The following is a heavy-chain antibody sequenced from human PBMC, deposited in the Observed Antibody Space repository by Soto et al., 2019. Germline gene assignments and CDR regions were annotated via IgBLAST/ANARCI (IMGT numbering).Heavy chain of an antibody. Sequence: LRLSCAASGFTFTNAWMSWVRQAPGKGLEWVGRIKSRTDDGTTNYAAPVKGRFTISRDDSNNTLYLQMNSLKIEDTAVYYCTTEASPFDSWGQGTLVTVSS. D-gene: IGHD6-6*01. CDR2: IKSRTDDGTT. V-gene: IGHV3-15*01. J-gene: IGHJ4*02. CDR1: GFTFTNAW. CDR3: TTEASPFDS.